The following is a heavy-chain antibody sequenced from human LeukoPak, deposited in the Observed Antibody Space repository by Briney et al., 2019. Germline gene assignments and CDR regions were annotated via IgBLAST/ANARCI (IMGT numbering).Heavy chain of an antibody. V-gene: IGHV3-23*01. CDR3: AREQSSSWTWERWFDP. Sequence: PGGSLRLSCAASGFTFSSYAMTWVRQAPGKGLEWVSAISGSISGSDGSTYYADSVKGRFTISRDNSKNTLYLQMNSLRAEDTAVFYCAREQSSSWTWERWFDPWGQGTLVTVSS. CDR2: ISGSISGSDGST. D-gene: IGHD6-13*01. CDR1: GFTFSSYA. J-gene: IGHJ5*02.